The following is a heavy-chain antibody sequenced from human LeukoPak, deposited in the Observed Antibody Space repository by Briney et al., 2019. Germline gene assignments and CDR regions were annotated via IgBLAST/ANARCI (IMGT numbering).Heavy chain of an antibody. J-gene: IGHJ4*02. CDR1: DDSISRDF. Sequence: SETLSLTCTASDDSISRDFWTWIPEPPGKGLEGIGYMRYSGRTEYNPSLKTRVTISIQTSKNQFSLKLTSVTAADTAIYYCARLPDVSGWPFDYWGQGILVTVSS. CDR3: ARLPDVSGWPFDY. CDR2: MRYSGRT. V-gene: IGHV4-59*01. D-gene: IGHD6-19*01.